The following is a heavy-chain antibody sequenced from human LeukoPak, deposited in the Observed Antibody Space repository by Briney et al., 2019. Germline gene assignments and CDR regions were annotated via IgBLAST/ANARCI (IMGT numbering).Heavy chain of an antibody. CDR1: GFTFSSYG. V-gene: IGHV3-30*02. J-gene: IGHJ4*02. CDR2: IRYDGSNK. D-gene: IGHD3-16*02. CDR3: AKKRGLRLGELSLQFDY. Sequence: QPGGSLRLSCAASGFTFSSYGMHWVRQAPGKGLEWVAFIRYDGSNKYYADSVKGRFTISRDNSKNTLYLQMNSLRAEDTAVYYCAKKRGLRLGELSLQFDYWGQGTLVTVSS.